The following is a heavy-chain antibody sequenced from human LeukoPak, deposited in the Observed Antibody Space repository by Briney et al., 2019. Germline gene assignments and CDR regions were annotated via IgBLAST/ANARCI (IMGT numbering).Heavy chain of an antibody. CDR3: ARLTRLSTSPDRYYLDY. J-gene: IGHJ4*02. CDR1: GDSISSYY. Sequence: SETLSLTCTVSGDSISSYYWSWIRQPPGKGLEWIGYIYTSGGTNYIPSLKGRVTISIDTSKNQYSLKLSSVTAADSAVYYCARLTRLSTSPDRYYLDYWGQGTLVTVSS. CDR2: IYTSGGT. D-gene: IGHD6-6*01. V-gene: IGHV4-4*09.